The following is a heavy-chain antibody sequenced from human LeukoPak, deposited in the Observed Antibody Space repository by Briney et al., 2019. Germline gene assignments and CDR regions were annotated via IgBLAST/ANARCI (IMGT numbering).Heavy chain of an antibody. Sequence: GGSLRLSCAASRFTFSNAWMSWVRQAPGQGLEWVGRIKSKTEGGTTDYAAPVKGRFTISRDDSKNTLYLHMNSLKTEDTAVYYCTTYYGVYYGMDVWGQGTTVTVSS. D-gene: IGHD1-26*01. CDR2: IKSKTEGGTT. CDR3: TTYYGVYYGMDV. V-gene: IGHV3-15*01. CDR1: RFTFSNAW. J-gene: IGHJ6*02.